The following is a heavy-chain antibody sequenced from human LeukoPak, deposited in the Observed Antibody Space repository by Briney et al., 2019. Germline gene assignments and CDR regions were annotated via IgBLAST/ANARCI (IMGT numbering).Heavy chain of an antibody. D-gene: IGHD5-18*01. Sequence: GGSLRLSCATSDFSFSSRWMHWVRQAPGKGLVWVSRIISDGSSISYADSVKGRFTISRDNAKNSLYLQMNSLRAEDTAVYYCARVAQLWFGNDYWGQGTLVTVSS. CDR3: ARVAQLWFGNDY. V-gene: IGHV3-74*01. CDR1: DFSFSSRW. CDR2: IISDGSSI. J-gene: IGHJ4*02.